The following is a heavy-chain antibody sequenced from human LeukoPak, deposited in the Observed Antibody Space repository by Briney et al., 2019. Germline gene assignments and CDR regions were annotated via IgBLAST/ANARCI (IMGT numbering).Heavy chain of an antibody. CDR3: ARDRDTAMNYYYYYMDV. CDR1: GYTFTSYY. J-gene: IGHJ6*03. D-gene: IGHD5-18*01. Sequence: VASVKVSCKASGYTFTSYYMHWVRQAPGQGLEWMGIINPSGGSTSYAQKFQGRVTMTRDMSTSTVYMELSSLRSEDTAVYYCARDRDTAMNYYYYYMDVWGKGTTVTVSS. V-gene: IGHV1-46*01. CDR2: INPSGGST.